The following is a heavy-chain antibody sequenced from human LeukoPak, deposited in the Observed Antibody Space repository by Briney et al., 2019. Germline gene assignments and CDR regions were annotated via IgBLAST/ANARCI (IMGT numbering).Heavy chain of an antibody. D-gene: IGHD3-10*01. CDR1: GFTFSSYS. Sequence: GGSLRLSCAASGFTFSSYSMNWVRQAPGKGLEWVANIKQDRSEKYYVDSVKGRFTISRDNGKNSLSLQMNSLRAEDTAVYYCARSGIKMVRGVIIKSPYHMDVWGKGTTVTVSS. CDR3: ARSGIKMVRGVIIKSPYHMDV. V-gene: IGHV3-7*01. J-gene: IGHJ6*03. CDR2: IKQDRSEK.